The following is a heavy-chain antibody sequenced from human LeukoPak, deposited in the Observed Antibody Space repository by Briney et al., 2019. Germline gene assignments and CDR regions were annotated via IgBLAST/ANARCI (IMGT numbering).Heavy chain of an antibody. V-gene: IGHV3-7*01. D-gene: IGHD6-19*01. CDR3: ARGLAVDY. CDR2: IKQDGSEK. Sequence: GGSLRLSCAASGFTFSDYYMSWIRQAPGKGLEWVANIKQDGSEKYYVDSVKGRFTISRDNAKNSLYLQMNSLRAEDTAVYCCARGLAVDYWGQGTLVTVSS. J-gene: IGHJ4*02. CDR1: GFTFSDYY.